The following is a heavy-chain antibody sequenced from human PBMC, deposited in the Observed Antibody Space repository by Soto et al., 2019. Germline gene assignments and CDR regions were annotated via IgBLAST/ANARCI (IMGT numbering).Heavy chain of an antibody. CDR3: ASAISVYVT. Sequence: QVQLVQSGAEVKKPGASVKVSCKASGITFSSYAMHWVRQAPGQRLEWMGWINAGNGDTRYSQRFKVRVTLIRDTSTSTVYLDLSSLRSEDTAIYYCASAISVYVTWGQGTLVTVSS. CDR1: GITFSSYA. CDR2: INAGNGDT. D-gene: IGHD5-12*01. J-gene: IGHJ5*02. V-gene: IGHV1-3*01.